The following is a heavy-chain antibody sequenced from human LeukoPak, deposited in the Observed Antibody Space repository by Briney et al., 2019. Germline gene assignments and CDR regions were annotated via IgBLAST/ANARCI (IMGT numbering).Heavy chain of an antibody. CDR2: IYYSGST. D-gene: IGHD3-3*01. V-gene: IGHV4-39*01. Sequence: SETLSLTCTVSGGSISSSSYYWGWIRQPPGKGLEWIGSIYYSGSTYYNPSLKSRVTISVDTSKNQFSLKLSSVTAADTAVYYCARQGFWSGYLYGMDVWSQGTTVTVSS. J-gene: IGHJ6*02. CDR3: ARQGFWSGYLYGMDV. CDR1: GGSISSSSYY.